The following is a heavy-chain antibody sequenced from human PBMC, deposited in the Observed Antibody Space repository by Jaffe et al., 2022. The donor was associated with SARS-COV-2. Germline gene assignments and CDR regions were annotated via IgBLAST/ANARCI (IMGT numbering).Heavy chain of an antibody. CDR1: GFTFSDHY. D-gene: IGHD2-21*02. V-gene: IGHV3-11*01. CDR3: VRVKSADFNGDDSFDL. J-gene: IGHJ3*01. Sequence: QVQLVESGGGLVKPGGSLRLSCTASGFTFSDHYMSWVRQAPGKGLEWISYMSITGGTKFYAESVKGRFTISRDNVKGSLFLQMENLRAGDTAMYYCVRVKSADFNGDDSFDLWGRGTLVTVSS. CDR2: MSITGGTK.